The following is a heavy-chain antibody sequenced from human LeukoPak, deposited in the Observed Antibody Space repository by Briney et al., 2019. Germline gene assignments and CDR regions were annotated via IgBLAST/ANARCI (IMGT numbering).Heavy chain of an antibody. CDR1: GFTVSSNY. Sequence: PGGSLRLSCAASGFTVSSNYISWVRQAPGKGLEWVSVIYSGGSTYYADSVKGRFTISRDNSKNTLYLQMNSLRAEDTAVYYCAREGIAAAGLGNWFDPWGQGTLVTVSS. CDR3: AREGIAAAGLGNWFDP. D-gene: IGHD6-13*01. J-gene: IGHJ5*02. CDR2: IYSGGST. V-gene: IGHV3-53*01.